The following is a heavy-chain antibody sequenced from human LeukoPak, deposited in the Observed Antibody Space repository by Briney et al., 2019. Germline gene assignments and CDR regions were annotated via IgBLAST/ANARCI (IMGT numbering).Heavy chain of an antibody. CDR1: GFTFDSYA. Sequence: PGGSLRLSCAASGFTFDSYAMSWVRQAPGKGLEWVSAVSRFGGTTYYADSAKGRFTISRDNSNNTVYLQMNSLRVGDKALYYCVKHVGSRWSNNRFDPWGQGTLVTVS. CDR2: VSRFGGTT. CDR3: VKHVGSRWSNNRFDP. V-gene: IGHV3-23*01. J-gene: IGHJ5*02. D-gene: IGHD6-13*01.